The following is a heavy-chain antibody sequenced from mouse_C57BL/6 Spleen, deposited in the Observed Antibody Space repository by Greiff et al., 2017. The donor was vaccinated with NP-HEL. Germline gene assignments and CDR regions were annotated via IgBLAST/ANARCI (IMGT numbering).Heavy chain of an antibody. Sequence: VQLQQPGAELVRPGSSVKLSCKASGYTFTSYWMDWVKQRPGQGLEWIGNIYPSDSETHSNQKFKDKATLTVDKSSSTAYMQLSSLTSEDSAVYYCARRAPLYDGYSAWFAYWGQGTLVTVSA. J-gene: IGHJ3*01. CDR2: IYPSDSET. CDR1: GYTFTSYW. D-gene: IGHD2-3*01. CDR3: ARRAPLYDGYSAWFAY. V-gene: IGHV1-61*01.